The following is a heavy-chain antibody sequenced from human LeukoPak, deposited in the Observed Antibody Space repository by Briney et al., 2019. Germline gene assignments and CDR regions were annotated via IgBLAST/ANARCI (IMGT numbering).Heavy chain of an antibody. Sequence: PGGSLRLSCAASGFTLSTYSMNWVRQAPGKGLEWVSSISSSGNYIYYADSVKGRFTVSRDNAKNSVFLQMNSLRAEDTAVYYCTRDESRSISCYAQWGQGNLVTASS. CDR3: TRDESRSISCYAQ. J-gene: IGHJ4*02. D-gene: IGHD2-2*01. CDR2: ISSSGNYI. CDR1: GFTLSTYS. V-gene: IGHV3-21*01.